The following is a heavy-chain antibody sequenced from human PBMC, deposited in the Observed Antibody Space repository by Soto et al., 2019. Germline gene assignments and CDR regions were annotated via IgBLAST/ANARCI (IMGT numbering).Heavy chain of an antibody. V-gene: IGHV3-9*01. CDR2: ISWNSDSS. D-gene: IGHD1-26*01. CDR1: GFTFDDYA. J-gene: IGHJ4*02. Sequence: VQLVESGGGVVQPGRSLRLSCAASGFTFDDYAMHWVRQAPGKGLEWVSGISWNSDSSGYADSVKGRFTISRDNAKNSLFLQMNSLRAEDTALYFCAKDTYIMVGGTHIDFWGRGTLVTVSS. CDR3: AKDTYIMVGGTHIDF.